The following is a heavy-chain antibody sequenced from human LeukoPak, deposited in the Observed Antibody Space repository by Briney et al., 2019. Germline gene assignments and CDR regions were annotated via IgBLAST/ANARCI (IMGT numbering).Heavy chain of an antibody. D-gene: IGHD3-22*01. CDR2: IYYTGNT. J-gene: IGHJ4*02. Sequence: SETLSLTCAVSPLSVTNYYWSWIRQPPGKGLEWIGYIYYTGNTNYNPSLKSRVTLSLDTSKNQFSLRLNSVTATDTAVYYCARHASYFYSSPYADWGQGTLVTVSS. CDR3: ARHASYFYSSPYAD. CDR1: PLSVTNYY. V-gene: IGHV4-59*08.